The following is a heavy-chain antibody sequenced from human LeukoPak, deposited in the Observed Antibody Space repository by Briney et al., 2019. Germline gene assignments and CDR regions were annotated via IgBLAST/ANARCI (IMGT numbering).Heavy chain of an antibody. CDR1: GFTFSSYG. CDR2: IYYSGST. J-gene: IGHJ5*02. Sequence: GSLRLSCAASGFTFSSYGMSWIRQPPGKGLEWIGSIYYSGSTNYNPSLKSRVTISVGTSKNQFSLKLSSVTAADTAVYYCARVGAQNLYYYDSSGPWGYNWFDPWGQGTLVTVSS. CDR3: ARVGAQNLYYYDSSGPWGYNWFDP. D-gene: IGHD3-22*01. V-gene: IGHV4-59*01.